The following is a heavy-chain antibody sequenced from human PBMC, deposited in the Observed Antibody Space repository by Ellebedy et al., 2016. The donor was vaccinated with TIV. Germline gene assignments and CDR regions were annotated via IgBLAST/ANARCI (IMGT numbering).Heavy chain of an antibody. CDR1: GFTFSSYW. Sequence: GESLKISCAASGFTFSSYWMSWVRQAPGKGLEWVANIKQDGSEKYYVDSVKGRFTISRDNAKNSLYLQMNSLRAEDTAVYYCAREGSTVTTLMDWGQGTLVTFSS. CDR3: AREGSTVTTLMD. D-gene: IGHD4-17*01. V-gene: IGHV3-7*04. CDR2: IKQDGSEK. J-gene: IGHJ4*02.